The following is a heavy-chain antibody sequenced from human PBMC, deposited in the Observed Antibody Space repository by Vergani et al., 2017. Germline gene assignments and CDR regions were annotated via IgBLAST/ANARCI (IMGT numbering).Heavy chain of an antibody. CDR3: AREGVPDAFDI. CDR1: GFTFSSSS. CDR2: IRSADTNT. J-gene: IGHJ3*02. D-gene: IGHD4/OR15-4a*01. Sequence: EVQLVESGGGLVQPGGSLRLSCAASGFTFSSSSMHWVRQAPGKGLEWVSAIRSADTNTYYADSVEGRFAISRDNAKTSLYLQMNSLRVEDTAVYYCAREGVPDAFDILGQGTMVTVSS. V-gene: IGHV3-48*01.